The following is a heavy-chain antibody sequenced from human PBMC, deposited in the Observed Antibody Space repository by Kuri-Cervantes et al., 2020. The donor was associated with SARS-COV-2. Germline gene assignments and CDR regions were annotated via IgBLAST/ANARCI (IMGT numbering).Heavy chain of an antibody. D-gene: IGHD3-3*01. Sequence: GGSLRLSCAASGFTFSSYEMNWVRQAPGKGLEWVSYISSSGSTIYYADSVKGRFTISRDNAKNSLYLQMNSLRAEDTAIYYCVRDHDFWSGYSTGPLDYWGQGTLVTVSS. CDR2: ISSSGSTI. CDR3: VRDHDFWSGYSTGPLDY. V-gene: IGHV3-48*03. CDR1: GFTFSSYE. J-gene: IGHJ4*02.